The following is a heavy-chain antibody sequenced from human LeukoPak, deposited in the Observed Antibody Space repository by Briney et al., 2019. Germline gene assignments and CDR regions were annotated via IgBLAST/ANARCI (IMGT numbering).Heavy chain of an antibody. Sequence: ASVKVSCKASGYTFTSYYIHWVRQAPGQGLEWMGWISAYNGNTNYAQKLQGRVTMTTDTSTSTAYMELRSLRSDDTAVYYCAREDYYYDSSGPGWFDPWGQGTLVTVSS. CDR1: GYTFTSYY. D-gene: IGHD3-22*01. J-gene: IGHJ5*02. CDR2: ISAYNGNT. CDR3: AREDYYYDSSGPGWFDP. V-gene: IGHV1-18*04.